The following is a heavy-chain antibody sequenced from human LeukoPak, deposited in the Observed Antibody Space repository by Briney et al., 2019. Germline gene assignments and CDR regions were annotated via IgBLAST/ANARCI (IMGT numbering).Heavy chain of an antibody. D-gene: IGHD6-13*01. CDR1: GYTFSRYG. Sequence: ASVKVSCKASGYTFSRYGITWVRQAPGQGLEWMGWISGYDGDTNYAQKFQGRVTMTTDTSTDTVYMEVRSLRSDDTGVYYCARKVGSTWAEDIDYWGQGTLVTVSS. V-gene: IGHV1-18*01. J-gene: IGHJ4*02. CDR2: ISGYDGDT. CDR3: ARKVGSTWAEDIDY.